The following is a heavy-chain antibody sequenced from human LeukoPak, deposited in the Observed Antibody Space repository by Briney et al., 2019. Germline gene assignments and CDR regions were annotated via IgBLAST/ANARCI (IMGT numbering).Heavy chain of an antibody. CDR2: ISGSGGST. CDR1: GFTFSSYA. CDR3: AKTRGSNNFFDI. V-gene: IGHV3-23*01. D-gene: IGHD1-26*01. J-gene: IGHJ3*02. Sequence: GGSLRLSCAAPGFTFSSYAMNWVRQAPGKGLEWVSGISGSGGSTYYADSVKGRFTISRDNSNNTLYLQMNSLRAEDTAVYYCAKTRGSNNFFDIWGQGTMVTVSS.